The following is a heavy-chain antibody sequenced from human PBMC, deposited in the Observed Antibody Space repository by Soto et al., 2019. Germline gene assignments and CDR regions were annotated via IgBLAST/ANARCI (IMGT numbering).Heavy chain of an antibody. D-gene: IGHD3-22*01. CDR3: AHIPPNCYDSSCPTYYFDY. Sequence: QITLKASGPTLVKPTQTLTLTCTFSGFSLSTSGVGVGWIRQPPGKSLECLALIYWNDDKRYSPSLNNRLTSTKDTSKNHAVLTITNMDPVDTATYYCAHIPPNCYDSSCPTYYFDYWGQGTLVTDSS. V-gene: IGHV2-5*01. CDR1: GFSLSTSGVG. J-gene: IGHJ4*02. CDR2: IYWNDDK.